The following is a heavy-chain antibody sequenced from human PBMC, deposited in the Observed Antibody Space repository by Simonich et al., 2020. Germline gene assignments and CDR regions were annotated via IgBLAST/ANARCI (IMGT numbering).Heavy chain of an antibody. CDR1: GGTFSSYA. CDR2: IIPNLGIA. CDR3: ARTNTMRELDTMVRGVDYFDY. J-gene: IGHJ4*02. D-gene: IGHD3-10*01. Sequence: QVQLVQSGAEVKKPGSSVKVSCKASGGTFSSYAISWVRQAPGQGLEWMGGIIPNLGIANHAQKFQGRVTITADKSTSTAYMELSSLRSEDTAVYYCARTNTMRELDTMVRGVDYFDYWGQGTLVTVSS. V-gene: IGHV1-69*09.